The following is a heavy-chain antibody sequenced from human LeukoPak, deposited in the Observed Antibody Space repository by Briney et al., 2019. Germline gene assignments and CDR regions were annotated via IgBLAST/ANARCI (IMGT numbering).Heavy chain of an antibody. J-gene: IGHJ6*03. CDR1: GFTFSSYW. Sequence: GGSLRLSCAVTGFTFSSYWMSWVRQAPGKGLEWVANIKQDGSEKYYVDSVKGRFTISRDNAKNSLYLQMNSLRAEDTAVYYCPRTVTTFWGYHMDVWGKGTTVIVSS. CDR3: PRTVTTFWGYHMDV. V-gene: IGHV3-7*01. D-gene: IGHD1-7*01. CDR2: IKQDGSEK.